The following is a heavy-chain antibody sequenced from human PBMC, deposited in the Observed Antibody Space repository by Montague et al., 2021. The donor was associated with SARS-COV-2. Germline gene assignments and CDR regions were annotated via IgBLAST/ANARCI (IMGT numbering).Heavy chain of an antibody. CDR1: GGSIGSHY. CDR3: ARGSGSASATWFDP. Sequence: SETLSLTCTVSGGSIGSHYWSWIRLPPGKGLEWVGHIYYTGITKYKSSLTSRVTIAVDTSKDQLSLKLDSVTAADTAVYYCARGSGSASATWFDPWGQGTLVTVSS. CDR2: IYYTGIT. V-gene: IGHV4-59*11. J-gene: IGHJ5*02. D-gene: IGHD6-25*01.